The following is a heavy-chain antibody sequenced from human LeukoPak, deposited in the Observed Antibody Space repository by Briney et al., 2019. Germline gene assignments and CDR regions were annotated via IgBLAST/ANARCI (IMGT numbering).Heavy chain of an antibody. V-gene: IGHV4-59*08. D-gene: IGHD6-13*01. CDR2: NYYGGST. Sequence: PSETLSLTCTVSGGSICSYYWSGLRQPPGEGREGGGYNYYGGSTNYNPSLKSRVTISVDTSKNQFSLKQSSVTAAGTAVYCCARHAYPYSSPDYWGQGTLVTVSS. CDR3: ARHAYPYSSPDY. CDR1: GGSICSYY. J-gene: IGHJ4*02.